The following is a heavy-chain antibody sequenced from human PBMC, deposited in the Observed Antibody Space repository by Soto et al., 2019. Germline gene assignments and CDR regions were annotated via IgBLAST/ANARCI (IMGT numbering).Heavy chain of an antibody. Sequence: ASVKVSCKASGYTCTGYYMHWVRQAPGQVLEWMGLINPNSGGTNYAQKFQGRVTMTRDPSISTAYMELSRLRSDDTGVDYCARGSSSWPGNFDYWGQGTLVTVSS. CDR1: GYTCTGYY. J-gene: IGHJ4*02. CDR2: INPNSGGT. V-gene: IGHV1-2*02. D-gene: IGHD6-13*01. CDR3: ARGSSSWPGNFDY.